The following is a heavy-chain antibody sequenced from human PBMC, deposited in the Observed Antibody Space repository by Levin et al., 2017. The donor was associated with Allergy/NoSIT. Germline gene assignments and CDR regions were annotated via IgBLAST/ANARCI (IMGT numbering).Heavy chain of an antibody. V-gene: IGHV4-59*01. Sequence: KSSETLSLTCTVSGVSISPYYWNWIRQPPGEGLQWIGHLSNTGSTNYDPSLKSRVTISADRSRKQFSLRLTSVTAADTAIYYCAISTRRDCYECLDFWGQGSLVTVSS. CDR1: GVSISPYY. CDR2: LSNTGST. CDR3: AISTRRDCYECLDF. D-gene: IGHD2-21*02. J-gene: IGHJ4*02.